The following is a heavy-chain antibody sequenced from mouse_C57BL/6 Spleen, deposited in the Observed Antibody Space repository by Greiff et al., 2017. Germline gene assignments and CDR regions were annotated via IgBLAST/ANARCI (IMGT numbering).Heavy chain of an antibody. V-gene: IGHV1-19*01. CDR3: ARGGLRLDY. CDR1: GYTFTDYY. CDR2: IKPYNGGT. D-gene: IGHD3-1*01. Sequence: VQLKQSGPVLVKPGASVKMSCKASGYTFTDYYMNWVKQSHGKSLEWIGVIKPYNGGTSYNQKFKGKATLTVDKSSSTAYMELNSLTSEDSAVYYCARGGLRLDYWGQGTTLTVSS. J-gene: IGHJ2*01.